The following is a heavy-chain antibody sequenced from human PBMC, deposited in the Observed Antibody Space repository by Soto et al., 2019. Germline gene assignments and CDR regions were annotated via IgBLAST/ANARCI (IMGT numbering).Heavy chain of an antibody. Sequence: PGGSLWLSCAASGFTFSSYAMSWVRQAPGKGLEWVSAISGSGGSTYYADSVKGRFTISRDNSKKPLYLQMNSLRAEDTAVYYCAKDTYYYDSSGYYPRYCGQGTLVTVPS. J-gene: IGHJ1*01. CDR3: AKDTYYYDSSGYYPRY. D-gene: IGHD3-22*01. CDR2: ISGSGGST. CDR1: GFTFSSYA. V-gene: IGHV3-23*01.